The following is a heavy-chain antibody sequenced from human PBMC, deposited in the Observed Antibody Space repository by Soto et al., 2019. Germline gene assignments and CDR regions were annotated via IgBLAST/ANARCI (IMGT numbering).Heavy chain of an antibody. D-gene: IGHD3-16*02. CDR3: AKGPNYDYVWGSYRYPDY. J-gene: IGHJ4*02. V-gene: IGHV3-23*01. CDR2: ISGSGGST. Sequence: PGGCLRLSGAAPGFTFSSSALSWVRQAPGKGLEWVSAISGSGGSTYYADSVKGRFTISRDNSKNTLYLQMNSLRAEDTAVYYCAKGPNYDYVWGSYRYPDYWGQGTLVTVSS. CDR1: GFTFSSSA.